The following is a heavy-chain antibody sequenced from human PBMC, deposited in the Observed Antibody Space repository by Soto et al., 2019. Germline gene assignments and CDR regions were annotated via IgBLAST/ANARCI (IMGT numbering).Heavy chain of an antibody. CDR2: IYYSGST. Sequence: QVQLQESGPGLVKPSETLSLSCTVSGGSISNYYWSWIRQPPGKGLEWIGYIYYSGSTNYNPSLKRRVTISVDTSKNQFSLKMSSVTAADTAVYYCAGVGGGERVGGDYWGQGTLVTVSS. D-gene: IGHD1-26*01. CDR1: GGSISNYY. V-gene: IGHV4-59*01. CDR3: AGVGGGERVGGDY. J-gene: IGHJ4*02.